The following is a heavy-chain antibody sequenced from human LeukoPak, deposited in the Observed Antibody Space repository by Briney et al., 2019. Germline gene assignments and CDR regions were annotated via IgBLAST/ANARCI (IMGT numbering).Heavy chain of an antibody. CDR2: INPSGGST. V-gene: IGHV1-46*01. J-gene: IGHJ4*02. Sequence: GASVKVSCKASGYTFTSYYMHWVRQAPGQGLEWMGIINPSGGSTNYAQKFQGRVTMIRDTSTSTAYMELSSLRSEDTAVYYCARGGEYGDSDYWGQGTLVTVSS. CDR3: ARGGEYGDSDY. D-gene: IGHD4-17*01. CDR1: GYTFTSYY.